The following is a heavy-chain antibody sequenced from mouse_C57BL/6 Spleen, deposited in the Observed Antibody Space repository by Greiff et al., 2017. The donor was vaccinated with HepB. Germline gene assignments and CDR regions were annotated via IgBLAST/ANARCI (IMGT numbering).Heavy chain of an antibody. CDR3: ARSWSDHRYFDD. CDR1: GYTFTSYW. V-gene: IGHV1-7*01. Sequence: QVQLQQSGAELVKPGASVKLSCKASGYTFTSYWMPWVKQRPGQGLEWIGDIYPSSGYTNYNQKFKGKATLTADKSSSTAYMQLSSLTSEDSAVYCCARSWSDHRYFDDWGKGTTVTVSS. CDR2: IYPSSGYT. J-gene: IGHJ1*03. D-gene: IGHD2-13*01.